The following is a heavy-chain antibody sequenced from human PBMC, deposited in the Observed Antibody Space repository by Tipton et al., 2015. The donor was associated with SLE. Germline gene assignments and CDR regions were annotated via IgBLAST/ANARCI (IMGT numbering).Heavy chain of an antibody. CDR2: INHSGST. D-gene: IGHD3-3*01. CDR3: ATESGHYDFWSGYYTHYYYMDV. J-gene: IGHJ6*03. Sequence: LRLSCAASGFTVSSNYMSWVRQAPGKGLEWIGEINHSGSTNYNPSLKSRVTISVDTSKNQFSLKLSSVTAADTAVYYCATESGHYDFWSGYYTHYYYMDVWGQGTMVTVSS. CDR1: GFTVSSNY. V-gene: IGHV4-34*08.